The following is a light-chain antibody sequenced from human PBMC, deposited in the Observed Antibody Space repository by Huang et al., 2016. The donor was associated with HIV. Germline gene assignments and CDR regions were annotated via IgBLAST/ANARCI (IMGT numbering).Light chain of an antibody. Sequence: IVMTQSPATLSGSPGERVTLSCRANRSGSSNLAWYQQRPGQAPRLLIYGSSTRAPGIPARFSGSGSGTDFSLTISSLQSEDFALYYCHQYNNWLLSFGGGTRVDI. CDR3: HQYNNWLLS. CDR1: RSGSSN. V-gene: IGKV3-15*01. CDR2: GSS. J-gene: IGKJ4*01.